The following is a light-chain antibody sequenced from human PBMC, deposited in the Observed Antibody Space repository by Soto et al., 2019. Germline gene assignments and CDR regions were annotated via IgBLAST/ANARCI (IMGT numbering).Light chain of an antibody. Sequence: QSALTQPASVSGSPGQSITISCTGTSSDVGSYNLVSWYQQHPAKAPKPMIYEGSKRPSGVSNRFSGSKSGNTASLTISGLQAEDETDYYCCSYEVFGGGTKLTVL. CDR3: CSYEV. J-gene: IGLJ3*02. CDR2: EGS. V-gene: IGLV2-23*01. CDR1: SSDVGSYNL.